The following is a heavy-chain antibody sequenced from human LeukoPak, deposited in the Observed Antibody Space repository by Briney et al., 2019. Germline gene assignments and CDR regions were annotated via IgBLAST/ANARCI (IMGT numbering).Heavy chain of an antibody. D-gene: IGHD3-3*01. CDR3: AKGPVLRFLEWLPKNWFDP. CDR1: GFTFSSYA. J-gene: IGHJ5*02. Sequence: PGGSLRLSCAASGFTFSSYAMSWVRQAPGKGLEWVSAISGSGGSTYYADSVKGRFTISRDNSKNTLYLQMNSLRAEDTAVYYCAKGPVLRFLEWLPKNWFDPWGQGTLVTVSS. CDR2: ISGSGGST. V-gene: IGHV3-23*01.